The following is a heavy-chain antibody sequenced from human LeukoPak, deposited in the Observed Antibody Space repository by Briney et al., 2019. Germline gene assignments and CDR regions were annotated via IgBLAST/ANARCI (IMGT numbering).Heavy chain of an antibody. D-gene: IGHD3-10*01. V-gene: IGHV3-15*01. CDR3: TTDPNPSRWFGELYYYYGMDV. CDR2: IKSKTDGGTT. CDR1: GFTFSNAW. Sequence: PGGSLRLSCAASGFTFSNAWMSWVRQAPGKGLEWVGRIKSKTDGGTTDYAATVKGRLTISRDDSKNTLYLQMNSLKTEDTAVYYCTTDPNPSRWFGELYYYYGMDVWGKGTTVTVSS. J-gene: IGHJ6*04.